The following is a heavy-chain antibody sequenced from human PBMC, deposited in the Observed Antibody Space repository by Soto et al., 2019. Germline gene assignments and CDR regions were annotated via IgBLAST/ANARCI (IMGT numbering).Heavy chain of an antibody. Sequence: XESLSLSCAASGSTFRSFAMNWVRQAPGKGLEWVSTISSNSAYIYYTDALRGRFTISRDNAKNSLHLQMNSLRAEDTAVYYCTRDESRDSSARGWFDPWGPGTLVTVSS. CDR3: TRDESRDSSARGWFDP. D-gene: IGHD6-13*01. CDR2: ISSNSAYI. V-gene: IGHV3-21*01. J-gene: IGHJ5*02. CDR1: GSTFRSFA.